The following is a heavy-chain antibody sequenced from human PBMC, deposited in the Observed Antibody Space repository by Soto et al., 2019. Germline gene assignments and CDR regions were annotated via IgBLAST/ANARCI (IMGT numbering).Heavy chain of an antibody. CDR3: ARGRYGDY. J-gene: IGHJ4*02. Sequence: QVHLVQSGSEVKKPGASVKVSCKGSGYTFTLYGITWVRQAPGQGLEWMGWISAHNGNTNYAQKLQGRVNVTRDTSTSTAYMELRSLRSDDTAVYYCARGRYGDYGGQGALVTVSS. V-gene: IGHV1-18*01. CDR2: ISAHNGNT. D-gene: IGHD1-1*01. CDR1: GYTFTLYG.